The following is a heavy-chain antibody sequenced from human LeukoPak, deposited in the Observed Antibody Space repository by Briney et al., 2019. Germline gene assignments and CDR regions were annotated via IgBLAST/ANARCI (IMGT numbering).Heavy chain of an antibody. D-gene: IGHD1-26*01. CDR3: ARDLPVWGELLPTLDY. V-gene: IGHV3-23*01. J-gene: IGHJ4*02. CDR2: ISGSGGST. Sequence: PGGSLRLSCAASGFTFSSYAMSWVRQAPGKGLEWVSAISGSGGSTYYADSVKGRFTISRDNSKNTLYLQMNSLRAEDTAVYYCARDLPVWGELLPTLDYWGQGTLVTVSS. CDR1: GFTFSSYA.